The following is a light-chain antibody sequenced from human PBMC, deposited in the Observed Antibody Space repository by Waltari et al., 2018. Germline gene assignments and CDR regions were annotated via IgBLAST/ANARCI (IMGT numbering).Light chain of an antibody. J-gene: IGKJ5*01. Sequence: EIVITKSPAPLSVSPGERATLPCRASHSVRIKLAWYQQKPGQAPRLLMYEASTRSTGSPASFSGSGSGTEFTLTISSLQSEDFAIYYCQQYNNWPPVTFGQGTRLEIK. CDR2: EAS. V-gene: IGKV3-15*01. CDR1: HSVRIK. CDR3: QQYNNWPPVT.